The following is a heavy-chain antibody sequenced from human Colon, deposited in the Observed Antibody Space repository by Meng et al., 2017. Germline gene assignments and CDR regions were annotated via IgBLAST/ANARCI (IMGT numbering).Heavy chain of an antibody. D-gene: IGHD1-7*01. CDR3: ARERVRELGLFDS. V-gene: IGHV4-4*02. CDR2: ISNSYKT. J-gene: IGHJ4*02. CDR1: GDSIANSKW. Sequence: LLGGAPVIVQPSGTLSLACVVSGDSIANSKWWSWLRQAPGKGPEWIGEISNSYKTVYSPSLKSRVRISLDKSNNQFSLTLTSVTAADTAVYYCARERVRELGLFDSWGQGILVTVSS.